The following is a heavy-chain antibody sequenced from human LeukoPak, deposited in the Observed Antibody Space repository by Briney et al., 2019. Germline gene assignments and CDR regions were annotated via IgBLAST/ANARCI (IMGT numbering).Heavy chain of an antibody. D-gene: IGHD1/OR15-1a*01. J-gene: IGHJ4*02. V-gene: IGHV1-2*06. CDR3: TRLLGTWNTFDF. CDR2: INPNSGGT. Sequence: GATVKDSCKASGYTFTGYYMHWVRQASGQGLEWMGRINPNSGGTNYAQKFQGRVTMTRDTSISTAYMELSRLRSDDTAVYYCTRLLGTWNTFDFWGQGTLVTVSS. CDR1: GYTFTGYY.